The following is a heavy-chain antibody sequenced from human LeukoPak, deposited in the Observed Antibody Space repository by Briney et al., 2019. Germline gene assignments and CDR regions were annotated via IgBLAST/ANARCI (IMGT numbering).Heavy chain of an antibody. V-gene: IGHV3-23*01. CDR3: AREKKTEWTTGAFDM. J-gene: IGHJ3*02. D-gene: IGHD3-3*01. CDR1: GFIFSTTS. Sequence: PGGSLRLSCAGSGFIFSTTSMSWIRQAPGKGLEWVSAISGSGDLIFYTDSVRGRFTVSRDDSRNTLYLQMNSLRVEDTAHYYCAREKKTEWTTGAFDMWGQGTMVIVSS. CDR2: ISGSGDLI.